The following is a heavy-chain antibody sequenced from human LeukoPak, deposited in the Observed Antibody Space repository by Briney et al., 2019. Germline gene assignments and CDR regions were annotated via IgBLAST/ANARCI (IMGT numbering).Heavy chain of an antibody. D-gene: IGHD3-10*01. CDR3: AIEVRGVI. CDR1: GFTFSSFS. CDR2: ISSGSSTI. J-gene: IGHJ4*02. V-gene: IGHV3-48*01. Sequence: GGSLRLSCAASGFTFSSFSMNWVRQAPGKGLEWVSYISSGSSTIYYADSVKGRFTISRDNAKNSLYLQMNSLRAEDTAVYYCAIEVRGVIWGQGTLVTVSS.